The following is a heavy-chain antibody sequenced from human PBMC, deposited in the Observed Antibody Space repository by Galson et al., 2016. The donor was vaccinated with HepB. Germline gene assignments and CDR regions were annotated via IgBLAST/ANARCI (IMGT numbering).Heavy chain of an antibody. CDR3: SKDQGRYDFIVNY. J-gene: IGHJ4*02. D-gene: IGHD3-3*01. CDR2: IRRKAYGGTT. Sequence: LRLSCAASGFTFGDYSMSWFRQAPGKGLEWVGFIRRKAYGGTTEYAASVKGRFTISRDDSKSIGYLQMDSLKTEDTAVYYCSKDQGRYDFIVNYWGQGTLVTVSS. V-gene: IGHV3-49*03. CDR1: GFTFGDYS.